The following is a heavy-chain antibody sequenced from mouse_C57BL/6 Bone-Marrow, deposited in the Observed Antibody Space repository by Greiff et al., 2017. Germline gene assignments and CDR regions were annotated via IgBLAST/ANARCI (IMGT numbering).Heavy chain of an antibody. CDR1: GYSITSDY. CDR3: ARTSYDGPIDY. CDR2: ISYSGST. D-gene: IGHD2-3*01. Sequence: EVKLVESGPGLAKPSQTLSLTCSVTGYSITSDYWNWIRKFPGNKLEYMGYISYSGSTNYNPTLKSRISITLDTSKNQYYLQLNSVTTEDTATYYCARTSYDGPIDYWGQGTTLTVSS. V-gene: IGHV3-8*01. J-gene: IGHJ2*01.